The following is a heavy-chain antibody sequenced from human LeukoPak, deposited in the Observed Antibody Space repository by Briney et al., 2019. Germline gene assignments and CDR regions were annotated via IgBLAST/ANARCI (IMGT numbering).Heavy chain of an antibody. Sequence: ASVKVSCKASGYTLTGYYMHWVRQAPGQGLEWMGWINPNSGGTNYAQKFQGRVTMTRDTSISTAYMELSRLRSDDTAVYYCAREVGVVPAARYWGQGTLVTVSS. CDR3: AREVGVVPAARY. J-gene: IGHJ4*02. CDR1: GYTLTGYY. CDR2: INPNSGGT. V-gene: IGHV1-2*02. D-gene: IGHD2-2*01.